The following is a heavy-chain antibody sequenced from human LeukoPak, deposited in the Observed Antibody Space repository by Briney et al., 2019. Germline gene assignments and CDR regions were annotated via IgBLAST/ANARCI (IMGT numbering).Heavy chain of an antibody. V-gene: IGHV1-18*01. D-gene: IGHD5-12*01. CDR2: ISAYNGNT. CDR3: ASGGVVATKPREDYGMDV. J-gene: IGHJ6*02. CDR1: GYTFTSYG. Sequence: ASVKVSCKASGYTFTSYGISWVRQAPGQGLEWMGWISAYNGNTNYAQKLQGRVTMTTDTPTSTAYMELRSLRSDDTAVYYCASGGVVATKPREDYGMDVWGQGTTVTVSS.